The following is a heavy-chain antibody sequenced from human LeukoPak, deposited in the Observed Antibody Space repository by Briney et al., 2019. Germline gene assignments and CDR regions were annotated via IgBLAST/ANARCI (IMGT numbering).Heavy chain of an antibody. V-gene: IGHV4-59*01. CDR3: AREGYDSNIYYKADY. D-gene: IGHD3-22*01. CDR2: ISYSGST. CDR1: GGSINTYY. Sequence: SEALSLTCTVSGGSINTYYWSWIRQPPGKGLEWIGYISYSGSTSYNPSLKSRVTITVDTSKNQFSLKLSSVTAADTAVYYCAREGYDSNIYYKADYWGQGTLVTVSS. J-gene: IGHJ4*02.